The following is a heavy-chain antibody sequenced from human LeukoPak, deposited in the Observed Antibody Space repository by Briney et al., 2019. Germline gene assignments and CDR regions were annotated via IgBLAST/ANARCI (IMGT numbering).Heavy chain of an antibody. D-gene: IGHD4-17*01. CDR1: GGSISSSSYY. CDR2: IYYSGST. Sequence: ASETLSLTCTVSGGSISSSSYYWGWIRQPPGKGLEWIGSIYYSGSTYYNPSLKSRVTISVDTSKNQFSLKLSSVTAADTAVYYCARSPYGDYPIDYWGQGTLVTVSS. CDR3: ARSPYGDYPIDY. J-gene: IGHJ4*02. V-gene: IGHV4-39*01.